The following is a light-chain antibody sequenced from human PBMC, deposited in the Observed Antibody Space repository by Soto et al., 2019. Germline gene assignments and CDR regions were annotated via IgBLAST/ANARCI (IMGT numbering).Light chain of an antibody. V-gene: IGKV1-5*01. CDR2: DAY. Sequence: DIQMTQSPSTLSASVGDRVTITCRASQSISSWLAWYQQKPGKAPKLLIYDAYSLESGVPSRCSGSGSGTEFTLSISSLQPDDFATYYCQQYNSYSPMYTFGQGTKLEIK. CDR3: QQYNSYSPMYT. J-gene: IGKJ2*01. CDR1: QSISSW.